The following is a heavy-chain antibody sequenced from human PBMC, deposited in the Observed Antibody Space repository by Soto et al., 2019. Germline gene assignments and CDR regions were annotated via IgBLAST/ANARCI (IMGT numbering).Heavy chain of an antibody. CDR2: MNPNSGNT. Sequence: ASVKVSCKASGYTFTSYDINWVRQATGQGLEWMGWMNPNSGNTGYAQKFQGRVTMTRNTSISTAYMELSSLRSEDTAVYYCARTLDYESSSRGQGDYYYYYYTDVWGKGTTVTVSS. J-gene: IGHJ6*03. CDR1: GYTFTSYD. V-gene: IGHV1-8*01. CDR3: ARTLDYESSSRGQGDYYYYYYTDV. D-gene: IGHD6-13*01.